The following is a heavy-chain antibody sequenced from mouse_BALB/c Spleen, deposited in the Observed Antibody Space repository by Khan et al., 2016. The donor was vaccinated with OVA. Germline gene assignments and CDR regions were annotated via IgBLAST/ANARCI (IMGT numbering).Heavy chain of an antibody. J-gene: IGHJ3*01. V-gene: IGHV1-18*01. Sequence: EVQLQQSGPELVKPGASMKMSCKASGYSFTGYTMNWVKQSRVKNLEWIGLINPYNGGTDYNLKFGGKATLTVDKSSNTAYMELLSLTSEDSAVYYCVRSASYGDYVEAWFAYWGQGTLVTVSA. CDR3: VRSASYGDYVEAWFAY. CDR1: GYSFTGYT. CDR2: INPYNGGT. D-gene: IGHD2-13*01.